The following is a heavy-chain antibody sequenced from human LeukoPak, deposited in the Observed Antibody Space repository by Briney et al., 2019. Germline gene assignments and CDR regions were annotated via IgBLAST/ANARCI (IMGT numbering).Heavy chain of an antibody. D-gene: IGHD6-13*01. V-gene: IGHV3-9*01. CDR1: GFTRDDYG. J-gene: IGHJ4*02. CDR3: AKDYGYSSSWYDY. Sequence: PGWSLRRSCEASGFTRDDYGMHWVRQAPGKGLEWVSTISWNSASVGYVDSVKGRFTISRDSDKKTLYLQMNSLRPEDTALYYCAKDYGYSSSWYDYWGQGTLVTVSS. CDR2: ISWNSASV.